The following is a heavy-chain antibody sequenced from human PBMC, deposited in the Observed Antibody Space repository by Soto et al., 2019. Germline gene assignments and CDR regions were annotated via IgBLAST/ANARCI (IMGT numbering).Heavy chain of an antibody. D-gene: IGHD4-4*01. CDR3: ARNGWGMATVGM. Sequence: EVPLVESGGGLVQPGGSLRLSCAASGFTVSNNYMIWFRLPPGKGLEWVSLIYSGGTTYYADSVKGRFTISRDNSKNTLYLQMNSLRVEDTAVYYCARNGWGMATVGMWGPGTLVTASS. J-gene: IGHJ4*02. CDR1: GFTVSNNY. CDR2: IYSGGTT. V-gene: IGHV3-53*01.